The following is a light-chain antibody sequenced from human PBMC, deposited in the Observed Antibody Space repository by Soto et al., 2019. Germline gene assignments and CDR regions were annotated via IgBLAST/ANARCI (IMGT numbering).Light chain of an antibody. J-gene: IGLJ1*01. CDR2: DVS. V-gene: IGLV2-18*02. CDR3: SSFTSSDTYV. CDR1: SSDVGSYNR. Sequence: QSALTQPPSVSGSPGQSVAISCTGTSSDVGSYNRVSWYQQSPGTAPKLLIYDVSHRPSGVPDRFSGSKSGNTASLTISGLQAEDEADYYCSSFTSSDTYVFGTGTKVTVL.